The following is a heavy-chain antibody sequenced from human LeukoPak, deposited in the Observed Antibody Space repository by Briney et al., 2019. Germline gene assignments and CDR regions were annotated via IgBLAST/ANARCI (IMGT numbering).Heavy chain of an antibody. CDR1: GGSISSGGYY. CDR3: ARRITIPEDNWFDP. V-gene: IGHV4-31*03. Sequence: SETLSLTCTVSGGSISSGGYYWSWIRQHPGKGLEWIGYIYYSGSTYYNPSLKSRVTISVDTSKNQFSLKLSSVTAADTAVYYCARRITIPEDNWFDPWGQGTLVTVSS. D-gene: IGHD3-3*01. CDR2: IYYSGST. J-gene: IGHJ5*02.